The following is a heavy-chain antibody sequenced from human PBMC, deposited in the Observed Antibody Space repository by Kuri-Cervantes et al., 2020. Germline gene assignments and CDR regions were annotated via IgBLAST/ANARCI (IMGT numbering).Heavy chain of an antibody. D-gene: IGHD1-26*01. CDR3: ARDSGGWELLNYYYYYMDV. J-gene: IGHJ6*03. Sequence: GESLKISCAASGFTFSSYGMHWVRQAPGKGLEWVAVIWYDGSNKYYADSVKGRFTISRDNAKNSLYLQMNSLRAEDTALYYYARDSGGWELLNYYYYYMDVWGKGTTVTVSS. V-gene: IGHV3-33*01. CDR1: GFTFSSYG. CDR2: IWYDGSNK.